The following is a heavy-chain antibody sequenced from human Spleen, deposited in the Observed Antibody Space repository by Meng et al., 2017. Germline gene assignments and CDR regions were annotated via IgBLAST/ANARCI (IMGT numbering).Heavy chain of an antibody. CDR2: ITNSGAYT. D-gene: IGHD6-19*01. Sequence: GESLKISCAVSGFTFVNYGMSWVRQAPGKGLEWVSTITNSGAYTYYADSVKGRFTISRDNSENTLLLQMNSLRVDDTAIYYCAKDVSGGWWEPFDYWGQGTLVTVSS. V-gene: IGHV3-23*01. CDR3: AKDVSGGWWEPFDY. CDR1: GFTFVNYG. J-gene: IGHJ4*02.